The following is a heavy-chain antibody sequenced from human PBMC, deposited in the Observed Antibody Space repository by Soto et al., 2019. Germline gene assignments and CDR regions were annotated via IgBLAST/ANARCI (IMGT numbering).Heavy chain of an antibody. CDR1: GGSISSGGYY. CDR2: IYYSGRT. CDR3: ARDVSVPNDSGEGGQFDL. D-gene: IGHD4-17*01. J-gene: IGHJ2*01. Sequence: QVQLQESGPGLVKPSQPLSLTCTVSGGSISSGGYYWSWIRQLPGKGLEWIGYIYYSGRTYYNPSLKSRVTISVDTSKNQFSLKLSSVTAADTAVYYCARDVSVPNDSGEGGQFDLWGRGTLVTVSS. V-gene: IGHV4-31*03.